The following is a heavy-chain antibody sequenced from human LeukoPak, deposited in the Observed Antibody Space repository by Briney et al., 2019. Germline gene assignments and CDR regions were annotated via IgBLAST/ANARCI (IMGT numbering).Heavy chain of an antibody. D-gene: IGHD4-23*01. J-gene: IGHJ4*02. V-gene: IGHV1-46*01. CDR1: GYTFTKYY. Sequence: GASVKVSCKASGYTFTKYYIHWVRQAPGQGLEWMGIINPSGDSTSYGQKFQGRVTVTRDMSTTTVYMELSSLRSEDTAVYYCARDNSPIPETFVYRDPYDFYFDYWGQGTLVTVSS. CDR2: INPSGDST. CDR3: ARDNSPIPETFVYRDPYDFYFDY.